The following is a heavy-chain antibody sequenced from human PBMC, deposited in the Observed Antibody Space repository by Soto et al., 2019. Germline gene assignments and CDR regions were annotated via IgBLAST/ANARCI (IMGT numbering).Heavy chain of an antibody. D-gene: IGHD3-3*02. J-gene: IGHJ6*02. Sequence: QVQLVQSGAEVKKPGSSVKVSCKASGGTFSTSAISWVRQAPGQGLEWVGGIMPVFATPDYAQKFQGRVNVTADESTTTAYLELNSLRTDDTAVYDCARDKDRQQLGGNYYYILDVWCQGTAITVSS. V-gene: IGHV1-69*12. CDR1: GGTFSTSA. CDR3: ARDKDRQQLGGNYYYILDV. CDR2: IMPVFATP.